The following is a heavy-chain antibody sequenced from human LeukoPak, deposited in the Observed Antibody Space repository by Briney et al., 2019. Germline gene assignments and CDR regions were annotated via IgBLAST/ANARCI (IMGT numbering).Heavy chain of an antibody. Sequence: SETLSLTCTVSGGSITNYYWSWIRQPPGKGLEWIGSIYHSGNTYYNPSLKSRVTISGDTSKTQFPLKLSSVPAADTAVYYCARDPGQQLPRGWFDPWGQGTLVTVSS. J-gene: IGHJ5*02. CDR3: ARDPGQQLPRGWFDP. CDR2: IYHSGNT. D-gene: IGHD6-13*01. CDR1: GGSITNYY. V-gene: IGHV4-38-2*02.